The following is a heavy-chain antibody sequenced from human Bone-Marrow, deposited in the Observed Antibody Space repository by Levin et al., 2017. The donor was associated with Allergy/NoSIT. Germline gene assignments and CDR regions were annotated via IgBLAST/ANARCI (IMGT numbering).Heavy chain of an antibody. Sequence: GESLKISCKASGYTFTSYGISWVRQAPGQGLEWVGWISVYNGNTNYAQKLQGRVTMTTETSTSTAYMELRSLRSDDTAVYYCARDMYMTTVTTFDYWGQGTLVTVSS. V-gene: IGHV1-18*01. CDR1: GYTFTSYG. CDR2: ISVYNGNT. J-gene: IGHJ4*02. D-gene: IGHD4-17*01. CDR3: ARDMYMTTVTTFDY.